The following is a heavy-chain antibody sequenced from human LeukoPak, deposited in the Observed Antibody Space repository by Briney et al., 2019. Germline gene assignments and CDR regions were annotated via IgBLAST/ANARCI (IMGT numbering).Heavy chain of an antibody. CDR3: ARHGGRSGTYYFDY. CDR1: GGSFSGYY. CDR2: INHSGST. Sequence: SETLSLTCAVYGGSFSGYYWSWIRQPPGKGLEWIGEINHSGSTNYNPSLKSRVTISVDTSKNQFSLKLSSVTAADTAVYYCARHGGRSGTYYFDYWGQGTLVTVSS. D-gene: IGHD1-26*01. V-gene: IGHV4-34*01. J-gene: IGHJ4*02.